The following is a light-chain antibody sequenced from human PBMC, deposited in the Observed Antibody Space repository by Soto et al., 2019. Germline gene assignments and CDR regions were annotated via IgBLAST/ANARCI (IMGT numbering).Light chain of an antibody. CDR3: QQYYSYLFT. CDR1: QGISSY. V-gene: IGKV1-8*01. CDR2: AAS. Sequence: AIRMTQSPSSLYASTGDRVTITCRASQGISSYLAWYQQKPGKAPKLLIYAASTLQSGVPSRFSGSGSGTDFTLTISCLQSEDFATYYCQQYYSYLFTFGGGTKVEIK. J-gene: IGKJ4*01.